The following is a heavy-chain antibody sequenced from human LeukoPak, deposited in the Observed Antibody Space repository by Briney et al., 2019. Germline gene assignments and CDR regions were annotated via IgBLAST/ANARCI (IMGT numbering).Heavy chain of an antibody. CDR3: ARVVVDYYFDY. CDR2: ISSSGSTI. Sequence: GGSLRLSCAASGFTFSSYEMNWVRQAPGKGLEWVSYISSSGSTIYYADSVKGRFTISRDNAKNSLYLQMNSLRAEDTAVYYCARVVVDYYFDYWGQGTLVTVSS. D-gene: IGHD2-21*01. CDR1: GFTFSSYE. J-gene: IGHJ4*02. V-gene: IGHV3-48*03.